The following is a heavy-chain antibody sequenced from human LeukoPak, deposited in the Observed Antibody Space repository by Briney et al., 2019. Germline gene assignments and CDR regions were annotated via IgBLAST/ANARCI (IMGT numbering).Heavy chain of an antibody. D-gene: IGHD2-15*01. Sequence: SETLSLTCTVSGGSISSYYWSWIRQPAGKGLEWIGRIYTSGSTNYNPSLKSRVTMSVDTSKNQFSLKLSSVTAADTAVYYCARGLGYCSGGSCYMFRYFDYWGQGTLVTVSS. CDR3: ARGLGYCSGGSCYMFRYFDY. J-gene: IGHJ4*02. CDR1: GGSISSYY. CDR2: IYTSGST. V-gene: IGHV4-4*07.